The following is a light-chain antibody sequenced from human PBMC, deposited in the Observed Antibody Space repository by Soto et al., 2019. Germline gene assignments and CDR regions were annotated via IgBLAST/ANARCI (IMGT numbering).Light chain of an antibody. J-gene: IGKJ5*01. Sequence: EIQLTQSSSFVSASVGDRVTITCWASQDISSHLAWYQQKPGKVPRLLISAASTLQSGVPSRFSGSEAGTEFSLTISGLQPEDFATYYCQQFNSYPITFGHGTRLEIK. CDR1: QDISSH. CDR3: QQFNSYPIT. CDR2: AAS. V-gene: IGKV1-9*01.